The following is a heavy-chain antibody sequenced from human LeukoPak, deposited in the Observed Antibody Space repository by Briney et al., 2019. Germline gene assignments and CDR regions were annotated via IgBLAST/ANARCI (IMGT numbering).Heavy chain of an antibody. CDR1: GFTFSSYE. D-gene: IGHD6-13*01. V-gene: IGHV3-7*01. Sequence: GGSLRLSCAASGFTFSSYEMNWVRQAPGKGLEWVANIDQDGSEKFYVDSVKGRFIISRDNAKNLLYLQMNSLRAEDTALYYCARDQGAAGDYWGQGTLVTVSS. J-gene: IGHJ4*02. CDR3: ARDQGAAGDY. CDR2: IDQDGSEK.